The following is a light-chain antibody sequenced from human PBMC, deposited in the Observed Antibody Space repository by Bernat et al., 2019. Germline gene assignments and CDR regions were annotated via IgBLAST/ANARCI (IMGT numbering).Light chain of an antibody. J-gene: IGLJ1*01. V-gene: IGLV2-11*01. CDR3: CSYAGSYIRYV. CDR2: DVS. Sequence: QSALTQPRSVSGSPGQSVTISCTGTSSDVGGYNSVSWYQQHPGKAPKLMIYDVSKGPSGVPDRFSGSKSGNTASLTISGLQAEDEAYYYCCSYAGSYIRYVFGTGTKVTVL. CDR1: SSDVGGYNS.